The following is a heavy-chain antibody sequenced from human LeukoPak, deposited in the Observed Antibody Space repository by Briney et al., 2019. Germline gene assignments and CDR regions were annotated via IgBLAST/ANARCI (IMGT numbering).Heavy chain of an antibody. CDR3: VKASSDYYYDS. V-gene: IGHV3-64D*06. CDR2: SSSKGDST. D-gene: IGHD3-22*01. J-gene: IGHJ5*01. CDR1: GFTFSTYA. Sequence: GGSLRLSCSASGFTFSTYAMHWVREAPGKGLEYVSASSSKGDSTFYADSVKGRFTISRDNSKNTLYLQMSSLRTEDTAVYYCVKASSDYYYDSWGQGTLVTVSS.